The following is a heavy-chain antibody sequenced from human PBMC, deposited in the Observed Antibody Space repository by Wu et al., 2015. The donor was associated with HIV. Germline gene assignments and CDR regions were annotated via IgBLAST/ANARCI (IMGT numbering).Heavy chain of an antibody. CDR3: ASGSYYDFWSGYHAEYFQH. D-gene: IGHD3-3*01. V-gene: IGHV1-69*12. CDR1: GGTFSSYA. J-gene: IGHJ1*01. CDR2: IVPIFGTA. Sequence: QVQLVQSGAEVKKPGSSVKVSCKASGGTFSSYAISWVRQAPGQGLEWMGGIVPIFGTANYAQKFQGRVTITADESTSTAYMELSSLRSEDTAVYYCASGSYYDFWSGYHAEYFQHVGQGTLVTVSS.